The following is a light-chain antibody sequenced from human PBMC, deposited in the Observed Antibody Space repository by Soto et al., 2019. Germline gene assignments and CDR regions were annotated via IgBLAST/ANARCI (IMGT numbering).Light chain of an antibody. J-gene: IGLJ1*01. CDR2: YDS. CDR3: QVWDSSSDHGV. V-gene: IGLV3-21*04. CDR1: NIGSKS. Sequence: SYELTQPPSVSVAPGKTARITWGGNNIGSKSVHWYQQKPGQAPVLVIYYDSDRPSGIPERFSGSNSGNTATLTISRVEAGDEADYYCQVWDSSSDHGVFGTGTKLTVL.